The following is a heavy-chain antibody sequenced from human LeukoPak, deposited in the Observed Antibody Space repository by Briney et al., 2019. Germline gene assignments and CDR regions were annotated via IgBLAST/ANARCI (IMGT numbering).Heavy chain of an antibody. CDR1: GGSISNYC. CDR3: ARHGFLEEEGYDY. CDR2: IYYSGST. Sequence: KPSETLSLTCTVSGGSISNYCWSWIRQPPGKGLEWIGYIYYSGSTNYKPSLKSRVTISVDTSKNQFSLKRTSVTAADTAVYYCARHGFLEEEGYDYWGQGILVTVSS. V-gene: IGHV4-59*08. D-gene: IGHD2-2*03. J-gene: IGHJ4*02.